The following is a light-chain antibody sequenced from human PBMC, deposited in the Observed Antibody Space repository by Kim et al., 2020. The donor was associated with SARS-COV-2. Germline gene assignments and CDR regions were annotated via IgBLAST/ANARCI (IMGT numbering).Light chain of an antibody. CDR1: KLGDKY. CDR2: QDS. Sequence: VSPGQTASITCSGDKLGDKYACWYQQKPGQSPVLVIYQDSQRPSGVPERFSGSNSGNTATLTISGTQAMDEADYYCQAWDSSTVVFGGGTQLTVL. CDR3: QAWDSSTVV. J-gene: IGLJ2*01. V-gene: IGLV3-1*01.